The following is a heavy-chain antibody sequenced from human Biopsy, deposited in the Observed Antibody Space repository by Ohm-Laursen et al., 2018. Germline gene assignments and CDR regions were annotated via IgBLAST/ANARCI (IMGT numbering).Heavy chain of an antibody. Sequence: SETLSLTCTVSGGSISSTSYYWGWIRQPPGKGLEWIGSIYYTGSTYFNPSLQSRVTISVDTSKNQFSLNLSSVTAADTAMYYCARKTDWNHYYFDYWGQGTLVTVSS. CDR1: GGSISSTSYY. CDR2: IYYTGST. J-gene: IGHJ4*02. CDR3: ARKTDWNHYYFDY. D-gene: IGHD1-1*01. V-gene: IGHV4-39*01.